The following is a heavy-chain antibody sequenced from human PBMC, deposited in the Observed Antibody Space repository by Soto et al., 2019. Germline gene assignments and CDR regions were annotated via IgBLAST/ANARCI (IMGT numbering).Heavy chain of an antibody. CDR3: ARAVRGGLTVVAPGS. D-gene: IGHD3-9*01. V-gene: IGHV1-46*01. CDR1: GYSITTYL. J-gene: IGHJ5*02. CDR2: LNPTAGRT. Sequence: GASVKVSCKTSGYSITTYLMRWVRHAPGQGLEWMGILNPTAGRTIYSEKFQGIVTMTSAASTSTACRELTSLRSDDTAVYYCARAVRGGLTVVAPGSWGQGTLVTVSS.